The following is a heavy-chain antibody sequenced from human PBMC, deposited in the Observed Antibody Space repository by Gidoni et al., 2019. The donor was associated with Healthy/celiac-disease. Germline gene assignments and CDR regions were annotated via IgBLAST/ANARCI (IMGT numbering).Heavy chain of an antibody. D-gene: IGHD2-21*02. V-gene: IGHV3-30*18. J-gene: IGHJ4*02. Sequence: QVQLVESGGGVVQPGRSLRLSCAASGFTFGSYGMHWVRQAPGKGLEWVAVISYDGSNKYYADSVKGRFTISRDNSKNTLYLQMNSLRAEDTAVYYCAKELLYCGGDCYSGMDYWGQGTLVTVSS. CDR1: GFTFGSYG. CDR2: ISYDGSNK. CDR3: AKELLYCGGDCYSGMDY.